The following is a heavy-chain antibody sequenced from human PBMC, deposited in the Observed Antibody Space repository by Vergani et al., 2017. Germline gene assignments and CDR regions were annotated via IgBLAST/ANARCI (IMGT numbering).Heavy chain of an antibody. CDR2: IIPILGIA. J-gene: IGHJ6*02. Sequence: QVKLVQSGAEVKKPGSSVKVSCKASGGTFSSYTISWVRQAPGQGLEWMGRIIPILGIANYAQKFQGRVTITADKSTSTAYMELISLRSEDTAVYYCAADPWGPAAKEPPHSYYCGMDVWGQGTTVTVSS. V-gene: IGHV1-69*02. CDR3: AADPWGPAAKEPPHSYYCGMDV. CDR1: GGTFSSYT. D-gene: IGHD2-2*01.